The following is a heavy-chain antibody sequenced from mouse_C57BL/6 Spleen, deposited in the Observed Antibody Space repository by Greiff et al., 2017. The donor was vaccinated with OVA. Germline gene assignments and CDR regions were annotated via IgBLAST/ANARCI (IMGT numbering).Heavy chain of an antibody. V-gene: IGHV3-6*01. Sequence: VQLQQSGPGLVKPSQSLSLTCSVTGYSITSGYYWNWIRQFPGNKLEWMGYISYDGSNNYNPSLKNRISITRDTSKNQFFLKLNSVTTEDTATYYCARSDDYYWYFDVWGTGTTVTVSS. CDR3: ARSDDYYWYFDV. J-gene: IGHJ1*03. CDR1: GYSITSGYY. D-gene: IGHD2-4*01. CDR2: ISYDGSN.